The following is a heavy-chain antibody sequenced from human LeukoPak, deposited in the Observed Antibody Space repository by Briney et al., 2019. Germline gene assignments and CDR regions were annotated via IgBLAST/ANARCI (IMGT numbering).Heavy chain of an antibody. D-gene: IGHD2-2*01. V-gene: IGHV3-23*01. CDR1: GFTFSSYS. CDR3: AKVGYCSSTSCYEFDY. J-gene: IGHJ4*02. Sequence: GGSLRLSCAASGFTFSSYSMNWVRQAPGKGLEWVSAIIESGENTYYTDSVKGRFTISRDNSKNTLYLQMNSLRAEDTAVYYCAKVGYCSSTSCYEFDYWGQGTLVTVSS. CDR2: IIESGENT.